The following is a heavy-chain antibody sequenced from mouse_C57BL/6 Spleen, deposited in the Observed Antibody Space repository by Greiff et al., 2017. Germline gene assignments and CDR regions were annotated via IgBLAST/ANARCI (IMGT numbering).Heavy chain of an antibody. CDR2: IYPGSGST. D-gene: IGHD4-1*02. V-gene: IGHV1-55*01. CDR1: GYTFTSYW. J-gene: IGHJ4*01. CDR3: ARSQLGREAMDY. Sequence: QVQLKQSGAELVKPGASVKMSCKASGYTFTSYWITWVKQRPGQGLEWIGDIYPGSGSTNYNEKFKSKATLTVDTSSSTAYMQLSSLTSEDSAVYYCARSQLGREAMDYWGQGTSVTVSS.